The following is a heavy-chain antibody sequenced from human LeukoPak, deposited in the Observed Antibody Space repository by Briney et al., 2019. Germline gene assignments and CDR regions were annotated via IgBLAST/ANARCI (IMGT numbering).Heavy chain of an antibody. D-gene: IGHD1-26*01. V-gene: IGHV3-7*01. J-gene: IGHJ4*02. Sequence: PGGSLRLSCAASGLTFSSYSMNWVRQAPGKGLEWVANIKQDGSEKYYVDSVKGRFTISRDNAKNSLYLQMNSLRAEDTAVYYCARRNPGVGEDYWGQGTLVTVSS. CDR1: GLTFSSYS. CDR3: ARRNPGVGEDY. CDR2: IKQDGSEK.